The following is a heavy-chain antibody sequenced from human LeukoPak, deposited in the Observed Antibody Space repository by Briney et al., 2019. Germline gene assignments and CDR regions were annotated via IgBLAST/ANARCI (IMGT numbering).Heavy chain of an antibody. CDR3: ARDSGVVVITYYFDY. CDR1: GFTFSSYG. CDR2: IWYDGSNK. Sequence: GGSLRLSCAASGFTFSSYGMHWVRQAPGKGLEWVAVIWYDGSNKYYADSVKGRFTISRDNSKNTLYLQMNSLRAEDTAVYYCARDSGVVVITYYFDYWGQGTLVTVSS. J-gene: IGHJ4*02. V-gene: IGHV3-33*01. D-gene: IGHD3-22*01.